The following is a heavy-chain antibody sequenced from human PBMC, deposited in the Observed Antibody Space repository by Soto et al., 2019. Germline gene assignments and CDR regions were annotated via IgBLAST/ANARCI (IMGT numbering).Heavy chain of an antibody. J-gene: IGHJ6*02. V-gene: IGHV1-69*04. CDR2: IIPILGIA. CDR3: ARDRATPPYGMDV. Sequence: SVKVSCKASGYTFSNYGISWVRQAPGQGLEWMGRIIPILGIANYAQKFQGRVTITADKSTSTAYMELSSLRSEDTAVYYCARDRATPPYGMDVWGQGTTVTVS. D-gene: IGHD2-15*01. CDR1: GYTFSNYG.